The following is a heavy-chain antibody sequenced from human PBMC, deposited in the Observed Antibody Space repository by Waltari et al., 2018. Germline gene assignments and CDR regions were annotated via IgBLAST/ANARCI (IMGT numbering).Heavy chain of an antibody. CDR1: GYTFHIYG. CDR3: AREGTPYYYGMDV. V-gene: IGHV1-18*01. D-gene: IGHD2-15*01. Sequence: QLVQTRAEGNKPGAAVSVSYNASGYTFHIYGGSWVRQAPGQGLEWMGWISAYNGNKNDAQKLQGRVTMTTDTSTSTAYMELRSLRSDDTAVYYCAREGTPYYYGMDVWGQGTTVTVSS. J-gene: IGHJ6*02. CDR2: ISAYNGNK.